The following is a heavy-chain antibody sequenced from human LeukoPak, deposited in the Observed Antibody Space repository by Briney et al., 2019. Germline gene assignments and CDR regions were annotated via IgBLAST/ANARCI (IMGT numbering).Heavy chain of an antibody. CDR1: GFTFSSYW. D-gene: IGHD5-12*01. Sequence: PGGSLRLSCAASGFTFSSYWMHWVRQAPGKGLEWVSSISSSSSYIYYADSVKGRFTISRDNAKNSLYLQMNSLRAEDTAVYYCASLGATISNYYYYMDVWGKGTTVTVSS. CDR3: ASLGATISNYYYYMDV. V-gene: IGHV3-21*01. CDR2: ISSSSSYI. J-gene: IGHJ6*03.